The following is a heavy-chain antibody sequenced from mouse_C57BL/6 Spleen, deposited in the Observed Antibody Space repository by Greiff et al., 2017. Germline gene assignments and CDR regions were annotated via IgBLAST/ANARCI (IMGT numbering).Heavy chain of an antibody. V-gene: IGHV1-81*01. CDR1: GYTFTSYG. J-gene: IGHJ3*01. CDR3: ARPNYGNYTY. CDR2: IYPRSGNT. D-gene: IGHD2-1*01. Sequence: QVQLKQSGAELARPGASVKLSCKASGYTFTSYGISWVKQRTGQGLEWIGEIYPRSGNTYYNVKFKGKATLTADKSSSTAYMELRSLTSEDSAVYFCARPNYGNYTYWGQGTLVTVSA.